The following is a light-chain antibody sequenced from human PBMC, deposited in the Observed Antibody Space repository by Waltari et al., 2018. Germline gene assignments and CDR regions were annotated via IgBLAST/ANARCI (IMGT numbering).Light chain of an antibody. CDR2: VAS. CDR3: QQSYRIPPT. V-gene: IGKV1-39*01. J-gene: IGKJ2*01. CDR1: ETVSTY. Sequence: DIRMTQSPSSLSASVGDTVSITCRASETVSTYVSWYQHKPGKAPNLLIYVASNLQSGVPSRFSGSGSGTDFTLTISSLQVEDFATYYCQQSYRIPPTFGQGTKVEI.